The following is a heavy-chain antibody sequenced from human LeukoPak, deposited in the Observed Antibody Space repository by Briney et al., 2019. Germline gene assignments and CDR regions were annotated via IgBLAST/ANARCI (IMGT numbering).Heavy chain of an antibody. Sequence: SETLSLTCTVSGGSISSSYKYWGWVRQPPGRGLEWIGSIYYSGTTYYNPSLKSRVTISVDTSKNQFSLKLTSVTAADTAAYYCARSTAGEGPTHNWFDPWGQGTLVTVSS. CDR1: GGSISSSYKY. V-gene: IGHV4-39*01. CDR3: ARSTAGEGPTHNWFDP. D-gene: IGHD2-2*01. J-gene: IGHJ5*02. CDR2: IYYSGTT.